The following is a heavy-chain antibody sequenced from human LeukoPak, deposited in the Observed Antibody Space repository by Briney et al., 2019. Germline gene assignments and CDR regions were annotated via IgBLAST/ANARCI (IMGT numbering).Heavy chain of an antibody. CDR3: ARGGDRSGYPDY. CDR1: GGSISSYY. V-gene: IGHV4-59*01. J-gene: IGHJ4*02. CDR2: IYYSGST. Sequence: PSETLSLTCTVSGGSISSYYWSWIRQPPGKGLEWIGYIYYSGSTNYNPSLKSRVTISVDTSKNQFSLKLSSVTAADTAVYYCARGGDRSGYPDYWGQGTLVTVSS. D-gene: IGHD3-22*01.